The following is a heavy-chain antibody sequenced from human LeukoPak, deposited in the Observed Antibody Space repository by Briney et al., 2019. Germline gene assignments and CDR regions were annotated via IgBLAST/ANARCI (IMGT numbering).Heavy chain of an antibody. Sequence: GGSLRLSCAASGFTFSSCAMHWVRQAPGKGLEWVTLIWYDGSSKYYADSVKGRFTISRDNSKNTLYLQMNSLRAEDTAVYYCASPAVYSSSWYYFDYWGQGTLVTVSS. CDR2: IWYDGSSK. CDR1: GFTFSSCA. V-gene: IGHV3-30*02. CDR3: ASPAVYSSSWYYFDY. J-gene: IGHJ4*02. D-gene: IGHD6-13*01.